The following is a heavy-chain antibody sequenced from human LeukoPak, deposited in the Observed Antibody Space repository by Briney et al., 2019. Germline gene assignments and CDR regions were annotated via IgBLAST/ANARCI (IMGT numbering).Heavy chain of an antibody. CDR1: GFTFSSYS. D-gene: IGHD4-17*01. CDR3: ARDLGDYDHLMDV. J-gene: IGHJ6*03. CDR2: ISSSSSSYI. Sequence: PGGSLRLSCAASGFTFSSYSMNWVRQAPGKGLEWVSSISSSSSSYIYYADSVKGRFTISRDNAKNSLYLQMNSLRAEDTAVYYCARDLGDYDHLMDVWGKGTTVTVSS. V-gene: IGHV3-21*01.